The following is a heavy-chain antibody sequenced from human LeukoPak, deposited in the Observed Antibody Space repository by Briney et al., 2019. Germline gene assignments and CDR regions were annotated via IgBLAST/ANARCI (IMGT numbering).Heavy chain of an antibody. D-gene: IGHD3-10*01. CDR1: GYTFTSYA. CDR3: ARDIEGWFGYLENF. CDR2: INAGNGNT. Sequence: ASVKVSCKASGYTFTSYAMHWVRQAPGQRLEWMGWINAGNGNTKYSQKFQGRVTITRDTSASTAYMELSSLRSEDTAVYYCARDIEGWFGYLENFWGQGTMVTVSS. V-gene: IGHV1-3*01. J-gene: IGHJ3*01.